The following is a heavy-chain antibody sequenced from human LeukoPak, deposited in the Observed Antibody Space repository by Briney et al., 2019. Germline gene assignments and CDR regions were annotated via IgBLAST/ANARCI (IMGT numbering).Heavy chain of an antibody. V-gene: IGHV3-74*01. J-gene: IGHJ4*02. D-gene: IGHD4-23*01. CDR2: IKSAGSSI. CDR3: ARDLDYGGNSNFDY. CDR1: GFTFSSYS. Sequence: GGSLRLSCAASGFTFSSYSMNWVRQAPGKGLVWVSRIKSAGSSIRYADSVKGRFTISRDNAKNTLYLQMNSLRAEDTAVYYCARDLDYGGNSNFDYWGQGTLVTVSS.